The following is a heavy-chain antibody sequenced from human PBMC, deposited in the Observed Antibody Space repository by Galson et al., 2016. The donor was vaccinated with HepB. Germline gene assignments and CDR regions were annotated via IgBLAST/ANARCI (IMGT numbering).Heavy chain of an antibody. D-gene: IGHD2-15*01. CDR2: INPNNGGT. CDR3: ARVTGDCSGVSCANWFHP. J-gene: IGHJ5*02. V-gene: IGHV1-2*02. Sequence: SVKVSCKASGYTFIGYYVHWVRQAPGQGLEWMGWINPNNGGTKYAQKFQGRVTMTRDTSISTAYMDLSSLRSDDTAVYYCARVTGDCSGVSCANWFHPWGQGTLVTVSS. CDR1: GYTFIGYY.